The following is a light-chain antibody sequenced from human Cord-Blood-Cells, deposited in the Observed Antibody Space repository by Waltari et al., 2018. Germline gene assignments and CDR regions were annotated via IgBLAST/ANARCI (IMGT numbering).Light chain of an antibody. Sequence: QSVLTQPPSASGTPGQRVTISCSGSSSNIGSNTVNWYQPLPGTAPKLLIHSNNQRPLGVPDRFPGSQCGTAAPLAIRGLPVEDEADYYCEAWDDSLNGWVFGGGTKLTVL. J-gene: IGLJ3*02. CDR1: SSNIGSNT. CDR3: EAWDDSLNGWV. CDR2: SNN. V-gene: IGLV1-44*01.